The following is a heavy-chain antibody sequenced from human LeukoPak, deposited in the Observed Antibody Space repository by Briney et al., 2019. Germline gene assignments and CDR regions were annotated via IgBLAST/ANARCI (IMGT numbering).Heavy chain of an antibody. CDR2: ISAYNGNT. CDR1: GYTFTSYG. V-gene: IGHV1-18*01. J-gene: IGHJ4*02. D-gene: IGHD5-12*01. CDR3: ARGGYSGYDPLGDFDY. Sequence: EASVKVSCKASGYTFTSYGISWLRQAPGQGLEWMGWISAYNGNTNYAQKLQGRVTMTTDTSTSTAYMELRSLRSDDTAVYYCARGGYSGYDPLGDFDYWGQGTLVTVSS.